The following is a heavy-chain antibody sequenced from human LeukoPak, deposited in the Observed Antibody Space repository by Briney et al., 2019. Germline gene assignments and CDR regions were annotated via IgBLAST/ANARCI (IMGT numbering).Heavy chain of an antibody. D-gene: IGHD6-13*01. CDR2: INAFGART. Sequence: GGSLRLSCEASGFTFSGYAMSWVRQAPGKGLEWVSSINAFGARTYYADSVKGRFTISRDNAKNSLYLQMNSLRAEDTAVYYCARDGSWYDYWGQGTLVTVSS. CDR1: GFTFSGYA. CDR3: ARDGSWYDY. V-gene: IGHV3-23*01. J-gene: IGHJ4*02.